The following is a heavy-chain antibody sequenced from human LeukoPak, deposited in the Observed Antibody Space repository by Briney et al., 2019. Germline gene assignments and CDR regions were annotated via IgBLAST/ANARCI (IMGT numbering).Heavy chain of an antibody. J-gene: IGHJ6*02. CDR1: GFTFSSYW. D-gene: IGHD6-13*01. CDR3: ARPSRIAAAGCMDV. V-gene: IGHV3-74*01. CDR2: INSDGSST. Sequence: PGRSLRLSCAASGFTFSSYWMHWVRQAPGKGLVWVSRINSDGSSTSYADSVKGRFTISRDNAKNTLYLQMNSLRAEDTAVYYCARPSRIAAAGCMDVWGQGTTVTVSS.